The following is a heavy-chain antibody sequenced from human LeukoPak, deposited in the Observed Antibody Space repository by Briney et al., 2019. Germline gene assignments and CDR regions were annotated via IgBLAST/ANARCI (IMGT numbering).Heavy chain of an antibody. D-gene: IGHD6-19*01. J-gene: IGHJ6*02. Sequence: GGSLRLSCAASGFTFSSYWMSWVRQAPGKGLEWVANIKQDGSEKYYVDSVKGRFTISRDNAKNSLYLQMNSLRAEDTAVYYCARIAVAVYYYGMDAWGQGTTVTVSS. CDR2: IKQDGSEK. CDR1: GFTFSSYW. CDR3: ARIAVAVYYYGMDA. V-gene: IGHV3-7*03.